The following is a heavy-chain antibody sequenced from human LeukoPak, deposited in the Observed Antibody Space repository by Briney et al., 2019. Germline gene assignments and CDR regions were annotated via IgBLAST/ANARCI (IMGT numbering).Heavy chain of an antibody. CDR1: GGTFSSYA. J-gene: IGHJ4*02. V-gene: IGHV1-69*01. CDR2: IIPIFGTA. D-gene: IGHD3-22*01. Sequence: SVKVSCKASGGTFSSYAIGWVRQAPGQGLEWMGGIIPIFGTANYAQKFQGRVTITADESTSTAYMELSSLRSEDTAVYYCALTPYIRYDSSGYSYFDYWGQGTLVTVSS. CDR3: ALTPYIRYDSSGYSYFDY.